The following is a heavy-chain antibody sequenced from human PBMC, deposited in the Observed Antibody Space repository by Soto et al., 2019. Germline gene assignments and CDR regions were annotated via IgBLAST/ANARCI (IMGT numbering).Heavy chain of an antibody. D-gene: IGHD6-13*01. J-gene: IGHJ4*02. CDR1: GFTFSSYA. CDR3: ATRAPGTDSEY. V-gene: IGHV3-23*01. Sequence: EVQLLDSGGGLVQPGGSLRLSCAASGFTFSSYAMNWVRQAPGKGLEWVSVISGSGDSTYYADSVKGRFTISRDNSKNTLYLQRSSLMTEDTAVCFCATRAPGTDSEYWGQGTLVTVSS. CDR2: ISGSGDST.